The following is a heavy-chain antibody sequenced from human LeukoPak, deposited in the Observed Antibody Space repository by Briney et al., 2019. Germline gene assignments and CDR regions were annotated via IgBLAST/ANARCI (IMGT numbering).Heavy chain of an antibody. CDR2: IWYDGSNK. Sequence: GGSLRLSCAASGFTFSSYGMHWVRQAPGKGLEWVAVIWYDGSNKYYADSVKGRFTISRDNSKNTLYLQMNSLRAEDTAVYYCARLAAAGLVRGIDYWGQGTLVTVSS. CDR3: ARLAAAGLVRGIDY. V-gene: IGHV3-33*01. J-gene: IGHJ4*02. CDR1: GFTFSSYG. D-gene: IGHD6-13*01.